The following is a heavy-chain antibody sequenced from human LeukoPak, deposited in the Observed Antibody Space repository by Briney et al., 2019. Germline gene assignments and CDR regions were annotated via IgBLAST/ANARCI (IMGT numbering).Heavy chain of an antibody. V-gene: IGHV4-59*01. CDR2: IYYSGST. CDR1: GDSINTYY. Sequence: SETLSLTCTVSGDSINTYYWTWIRQPPGKRLEWIGYIYYSGSTKYNPSLKSRVTISVDTSKNQFSLKLSSVTAADTAVYYCAGTSAVHYWYFDLWGRGTLVTVSS. D-gene: IGHD1-1*01. J-gene: IGHJ2*01. CDR3: AGTSAVHYWYFDL.